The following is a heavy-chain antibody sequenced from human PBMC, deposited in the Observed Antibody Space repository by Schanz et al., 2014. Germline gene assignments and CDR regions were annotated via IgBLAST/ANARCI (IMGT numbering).Heavy chain of an antibody. CDR1: GFTFSSYA. V-gene: IGHV3-23*01. Sequence: PGGSLRLSCAASGFTFSSYAMSWVRQAPGKGLEWVSGISGSGGSTYYADSVKGRFTISRDNSKNTLYLQMNSLRAEDTAVYYCAKDLLYGAPMPLNHLDYWGQGTLVTVSS. CDR3: AKDLLYGAPMPLNHLDY. CDR2: ISGSGGST. D-gene: IGHD2-2*01. J-gene: IGHJ4*02.